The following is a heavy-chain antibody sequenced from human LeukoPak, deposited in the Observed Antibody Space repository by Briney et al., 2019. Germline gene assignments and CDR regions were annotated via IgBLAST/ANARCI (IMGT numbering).Heavy chain of an antibody. CDR1: GFTVSSNY. CDR3: ARNYGGTSPGYYYYYMDV. CDR2: IYGGGST. J-gene: IGHJ6*03. V-gene: IGHV3-53*01. D-gene: IGHD4-23*01. Sequence: GGPLRLSCAASGFTVSSNYMSWVRQAPGKGLEWVSVIYGGGSTYYADAVKGRFTISRDNSKNTLYLQVNSLRAEDTAVYYCARNYGGTSPGYYYYYMDVWGKGTTVTVSS.